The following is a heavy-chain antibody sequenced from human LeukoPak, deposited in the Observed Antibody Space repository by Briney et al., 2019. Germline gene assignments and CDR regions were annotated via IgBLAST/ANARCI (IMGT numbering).Heavy chain of an antibody. J-gene: IGHJ6*03. CDR3: ARVKDPGGYYYYYYMDV. V-gene: IGHV4-34*01. CDR2: INHSGST. CDR1: GGSFSGYY. Sequence: SETLSLTCAVYGGSFSGYYWSWIRQPPGKGLEWIGEINHSGSTNYNPSLKSRVTISVDTSKNQFSLKLSSVTAADTAVYYCARVKDPGGYYYYYYMDVWGKGTTVTVSS. D-gene: IGHD3-16*01.